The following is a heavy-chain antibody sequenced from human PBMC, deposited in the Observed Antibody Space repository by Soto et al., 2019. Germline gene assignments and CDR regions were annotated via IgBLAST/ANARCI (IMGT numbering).Heavy chain of an antibody. J-gene: IGHJ4*02. CDR2: ISGSGGIT. CDR1: GFTFSSYA. V-gene: IGHV3-23*01. CDR3: AKPIAVAGEGFDY. Sequence: EVQLLESGGGLVQPGGSLRLSCAASGFTFSSYAMSWVRQAPGKWLEWVSAISGSGGITYYADSVKGRFTISRDNSKNTLYLQMNSLRAEDTAVYYCAKPIAVAGEGFDYWGQGTLVTVSS. D-gene: IGHD6-19*01.